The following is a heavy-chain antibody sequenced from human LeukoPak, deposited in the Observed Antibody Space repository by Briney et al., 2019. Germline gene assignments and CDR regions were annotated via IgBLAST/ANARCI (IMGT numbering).Heavy chain of an antibody. CDR2: INVNRGGT. CDR3: ARRYCSSTSCYYFDY. V-gene: IGHV1-2*02. D-gene: IGHD2-2*01. Sequence: ASVKVSCEASGYTSTDYYMHWVRQAPGQGLEWMGWINVNRGGTNYAQRFQGRVTMTRDTSITTAYMELSRLKSDDTAVYYCARRYCSSTSCYYFDYWGQGTLVTVSS. J-gene: IGHJ4*02. CDR1: GYTSTDYY.